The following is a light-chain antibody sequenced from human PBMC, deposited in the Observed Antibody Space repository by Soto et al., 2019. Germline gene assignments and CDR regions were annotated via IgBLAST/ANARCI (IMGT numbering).Light chain of an antibody. J-gene: IGKJ1*01. CDR1: QSVSRGY. CDR2: ATS. CDR3: QQYGNSRT. V-gene: IGKV3-20*01. Sequence: EIVLTQSPGTLSLSPGERATLSCRASQSVSRGYFAWYQQKPGQAPRLLIYATSSRAAGIPDRFSGSGSGTDFTLTISRLEPEDFAVYYCQQYGNSRTFGQGTKVEIK.